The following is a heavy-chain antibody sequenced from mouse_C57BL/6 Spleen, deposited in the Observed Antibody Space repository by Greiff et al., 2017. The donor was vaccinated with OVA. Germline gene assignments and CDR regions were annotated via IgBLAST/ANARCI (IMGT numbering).Heavy chain of an antibody. CDR3: TTSYSNYVTCGDY. V-gene: IGHV14-1*01. CDR1: GFNIKDYY. CDR2: IDPEDGDT. Sequence: EVQLQQSGAELVRPGASVKLSCTASGFNIKDYYMHWVKQRPEQGLEWIGRIDPEDGDTEYAPKFQGKATMTADTSSNTAYLQLSSLTSEDTAVYYCTTSYSNYVTCGDYWGQGTSVTVSS. J-gene: IGHJ4*01. D-gene: IGHD2-5*01.